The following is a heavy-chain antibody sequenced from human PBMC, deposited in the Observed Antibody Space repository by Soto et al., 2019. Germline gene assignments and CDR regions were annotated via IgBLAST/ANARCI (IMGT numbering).Heavy chain of an antibody. CDR2: ITCNSDGR. D-gene: IGHD2-21*02. Sequence: LRLSCIASGFNFNDHGMHWVRQAPGKGLEWVSGITCNSDGRGYADSVKGRFTISRDNSKNTLYLQMNSLRAEDTAVYYCAKKKTKSVTAREEYFQHWGQGTLVTVSS. V-gene: IGHV3-9*01. CDR3: AKKKTKSVTAREEYFQH. J-gene: IGHJ1*01. CDR1: GFNFNDHG.